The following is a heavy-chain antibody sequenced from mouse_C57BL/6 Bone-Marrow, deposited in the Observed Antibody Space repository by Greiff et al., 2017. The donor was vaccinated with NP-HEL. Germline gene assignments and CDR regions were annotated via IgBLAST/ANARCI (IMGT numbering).Heavy chain of an antibody. J-gene: IGHJ2*01. CDR1: GFTFSSYG. CDR3: ARHYYGSSYFDY. D-gene: IGHD1-1*01. CDR2: ISSGGSYT. Sequence: EVKLVESGGDLVKPGGSLKLSCAASGFTFSSYGMSWVRQTPDKRLEWVATISSGGSYTYYPDSVKGRFTISRENAKNTLYLQMSSLKSEDTAMDYCARHYYGSSYFDYWGQGTTLTVSS. V-gene: IGHV5-6*01.